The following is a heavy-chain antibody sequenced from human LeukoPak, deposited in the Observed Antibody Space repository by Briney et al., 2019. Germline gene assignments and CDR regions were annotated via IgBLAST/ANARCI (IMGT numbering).Heavy chain of an antibody. CDR3: ARGLIYYYDSSGYYEGYYYYGMDV. J-gene: IGHJ6*02. D-gene: IGHD3-22*01. CDR1: GGSFSGYY. V-gene: IGHV4-34*01. Sequence: SETLSLTCGVYGGSFSGYYWSWIRQPPGKGLEWIGEINHSGSTNYNPSLKSRVTISVDTSKNQFSLKLSSVTAADTAVYYCARGLIYYYDSSGYYEGYYYYGMDVWGQGTTVTVSS. CDR2: INHSGST.